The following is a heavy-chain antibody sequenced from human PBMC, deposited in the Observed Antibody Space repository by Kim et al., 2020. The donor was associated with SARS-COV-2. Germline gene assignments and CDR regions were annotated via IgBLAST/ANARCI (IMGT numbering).Heavy chain of an antibody. D-gene: IGHD6-19*01. J-gene: IGHJ4*02. CDR2: IYPGDSET. CDR3: ARLAVEKATIVPFGS. V-gene: IGHV5-51*01. CDR1: GYSFTNYW. Sequence: GESLKISCKGSGYSFTNYWIGWVRQMSGKGLEFMGIIYPGDSETRYSPSFQGQVTISVDKSIGTAFLQWSSLKASDTAVYFCARLAVEKATIVPFGSWGQRTQVTVSS.